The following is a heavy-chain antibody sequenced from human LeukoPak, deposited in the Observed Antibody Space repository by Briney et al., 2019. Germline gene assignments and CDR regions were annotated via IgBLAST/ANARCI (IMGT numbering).Heavy chain of an antibody. D-gene: IGHD3-22*01. CDR3: ARSYDSSGYYYDAGIFDY. J-gene: IGHJ4*02. Sequence: GGSLRLSCAASGFTFSDYCMSWIRQAPGKGLEWVSYISSSSSYTNYADSVKGRFTISRDNAKNSLYLQMNCLRAEDTAVYYCARSYDSSGYYYDAGIFDYWGQGTLVTVSS. CDR2: ISSSSSYT. V-gene: IGHV3-11*03. CDR1: GFTFSDYC.